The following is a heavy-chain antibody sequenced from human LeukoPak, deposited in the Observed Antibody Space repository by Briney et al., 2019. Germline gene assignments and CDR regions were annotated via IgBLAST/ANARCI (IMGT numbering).Heavy chain of an antibody. Sequence: SETLSLTCTVSGGSISSSSYYWGWIRQPPGKGLEWIGSIYYSGSTYYNTSLKSRVTISVDTSKNQFSLKLSSVPAADTAVYYCARHQGYDYVWGSYKGHFDYWGQGTLVTVSS. D-gene: IGHD3-16*01. CDR1: GGSISSSSYY. CDR2: IYYSGST. J-gene: IGHJ4*02. CDR3: ARHQGYDYVWGSYKGHFDY. V-gene: IGHV4-39*01.